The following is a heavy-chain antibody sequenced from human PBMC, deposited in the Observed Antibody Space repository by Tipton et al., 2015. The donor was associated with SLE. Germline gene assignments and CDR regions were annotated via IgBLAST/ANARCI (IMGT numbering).Heavy chain of an antibody. CDR2: IYPSGSI. CDR1: GDSINSHY. J-gene: IGHJ5*02. V-gene: IGHV4-4*07. CDR3: ARLTAITIFNNWFDP. D-gene: IGHD3-9*01. Sequence: TLSLTCTVSGDSINSHYWSWIRQPAGKGLQWIGRIYPSGSINYNPSLKSRVTMSVDTSENQFSLKLSSVTAADTAVYYCARLTAITIFNNWFDPWGQGTLVTVSS.